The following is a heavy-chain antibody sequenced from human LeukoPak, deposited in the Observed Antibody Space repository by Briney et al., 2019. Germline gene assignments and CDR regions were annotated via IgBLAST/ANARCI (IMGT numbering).Heavy chain of an antibody. Sequence: SETLSLTCAVYGGSFSGYYWSWIRQPPGKGLEWNGEINHSGSTNNNPSLKSRVTISVDTAKNQFSLKLRSVTAADTAVYSCARANPVPMYNSGRYSSAFDIWGQGTMVTVSS. CDR1: GGSFSGYY. D-gene: IGHD6-19*01. CDR2: INHSGST. V-gene: IGHV4-34*01. J-gene: IGHJ3*02. CDR3: ARANPVPMYNSGRYSSAFDI.